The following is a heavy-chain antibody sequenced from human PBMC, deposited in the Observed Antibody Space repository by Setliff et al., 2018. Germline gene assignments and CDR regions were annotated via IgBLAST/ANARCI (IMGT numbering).Heavy chain of an antibody. Sequence: PGGSLRLSCSGSGFNFSNYEINWVRQAPGKGLEWISYISSIGRLIHYADSVKGRFTVFRGNAGNSVHLQMNNLRVDDAAIYYCASPPIRQYNYYMDVRGKGTTVTVSS. CDR1: GFNFSNYE. CDR2: ISSIGRLI. V-gene: IGHV3-48*03. CDR3: ASPPIRQYNYYMDV. J-gene: IGHJ6*04. D-gene: IGHD1-20*01.